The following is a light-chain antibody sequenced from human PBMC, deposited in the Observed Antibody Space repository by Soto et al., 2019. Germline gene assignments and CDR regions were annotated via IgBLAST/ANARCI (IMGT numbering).Light chain of an antibody. CDR2: GAS. Sequence: EVGLTPSPGTPSLSSGERATLSCRASQSVSNNYLAWYQQKPGQAPRLLIYGASNRATGIPDRFSGSGSGTDFTLTISRLEPEDFAVYYCQQYGSSGTFGQGTKVDIK. CDR1: QSVSNNY. CDR3: QQYGSSGT. V-gene: IGKV3-20*01. J-gene: IGKJ1*01.